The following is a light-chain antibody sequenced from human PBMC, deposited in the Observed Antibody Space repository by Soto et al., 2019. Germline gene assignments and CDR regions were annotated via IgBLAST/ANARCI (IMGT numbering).Light chain of an antibody. J-gene: IGKJ1*01. CDR1: QSVSNNY. Sequence: LAPSPGTLSLSPGEIATLACRASQSVSNNYLAWYQQKPGQAPRLLIYGASNRATGIPDRFSGSGSGTDFTLTISRLEPEDFAVYYCQQYCSSGTFGQGTKVDIK. CDR3: QQYCSSGT. V-gene: IGKV3-20*01. CDR2: GAS.